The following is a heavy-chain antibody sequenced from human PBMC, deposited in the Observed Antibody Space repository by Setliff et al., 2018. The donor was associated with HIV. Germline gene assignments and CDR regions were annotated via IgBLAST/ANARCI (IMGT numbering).Heavy chain of an antibody. J-gene: IGHJ2*01. CDR1: GYTFTSYG. V-gene: IGHV1-18*01. CDR2: ISAYNGNT. CDR3: AASISSRHYYGSAL. D-gene: IGHD3-10*01. Sequence: ASVKVSCKASGYTFTSYGISWVRQAPGEGLAWMGWISAYNGNTNYAQKLQGRVTMTTDTSTSTAYMELRSLRSDDTAVYYCAASISSRHYYGSALWGRGTLVTVSS.